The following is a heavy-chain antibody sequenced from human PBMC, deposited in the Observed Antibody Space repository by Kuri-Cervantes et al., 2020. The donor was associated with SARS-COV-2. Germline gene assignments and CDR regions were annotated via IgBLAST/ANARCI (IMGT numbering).Heavy chain of an antibody. V-gene: IGHV3-9*01. J-gene: IGHJ4*02. CDR3: VRDGDHWNFDY. Sequence: SLKISCAASGFIFDDYAMHWVRQAPGKGLEWVSGITWNTDTTAYADSVRGRFTISRDNAKSSPYLQMNSLRAEDTAVYYCVRDGDHWNFDYWGQGTLVTVSS. D-gene: IGHD1-1*01. CDR2: ITWNTDTT. CDR1: GFIFDDYA.